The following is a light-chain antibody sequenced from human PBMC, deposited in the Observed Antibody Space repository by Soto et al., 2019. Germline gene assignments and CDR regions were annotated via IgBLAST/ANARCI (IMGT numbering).Light chain of an antibody. Sequence: QSVLTQPASVSGSPGQSITISCTGTSSDVGSYNYVSWYQQYPGKAPKLMIYDVSNRPSGVSYRFSGSKSGNTASLTISGLQDEDEDDYYCSSYTTSSTNVVFGGGTPLTV. CDR2: DVS. CDR1: SSDVGSYNY. V-gene: IGLV2-14*01. J-gene: IGLJ2*01. CDR3: SSYTTSSTNVV.